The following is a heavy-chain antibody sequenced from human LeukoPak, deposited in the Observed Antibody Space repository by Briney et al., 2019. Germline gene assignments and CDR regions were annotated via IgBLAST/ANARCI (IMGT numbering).Heavy chain of an antibody. CDR2: MNPNSGNT. V-gene: IGHV1-8*03. J-gene: IGHJ4*02. Sequence: ASVKVSCKASGYTFTSYDINWVRQANGQGLEWMGWMNPNSGNTGYAQKFQGRVTITRNTSITTTYMELSSLRSEDTAVYYSARRSAYGSGSYYVDYWGQGTLVTVSS. CDR1: GYTFTSYD. D-gene: IGHD3-10*01. CDR3: ARRSAYGSGSYYVDY.